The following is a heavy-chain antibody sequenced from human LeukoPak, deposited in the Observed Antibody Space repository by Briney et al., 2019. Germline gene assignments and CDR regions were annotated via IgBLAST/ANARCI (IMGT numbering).Heavy chain of an antibody. Sequence: SQTLSLTCTVSGGSISSGGYYWSWIRQHPGKGLEWIGYIYYSGSTYYNPSLEGRVTISVDTSKTQFSLKLSSVAAADTAVYYCARLSLYYIMDVWGKGTTVTVSS. CDR3: ARLSLYYIMDV. CDR2: IYYSGST. J-gene: IGHJ6*04. V-gene: IGHV4-31*03. CDR1: GGSISSGGYY.